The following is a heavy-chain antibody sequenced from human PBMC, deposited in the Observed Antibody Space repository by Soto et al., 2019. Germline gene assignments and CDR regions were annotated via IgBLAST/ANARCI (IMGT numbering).Heavy chain of an antibody. CDR1: GFTFSSYA. Sequence: PVGSLILSCAASGFTFSSYAMHWVRQAPGKGLEWVAVISYDGSNKYYADSVKGRFTISRDNSKNTLYLQMNSLRAEDTAVYYCARSLGLVPHLWGQGTLVTVSS. CDR2: ISYDGSNK. CDR3: ARSLGLVPHL. J-gene: IGHJ5*02. D-gene: IGHD6-19*01. V-gene: IGHV3-30-3*01.